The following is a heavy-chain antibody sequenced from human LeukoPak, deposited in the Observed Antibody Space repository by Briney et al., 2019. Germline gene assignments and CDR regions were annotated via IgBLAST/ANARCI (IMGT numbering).Heavy chain of an antibody. Sequence: GGSLRLSCAASGFTFSDYYMSWIRQAPGKGLEWVSYISSSGSTIYYADSVKGRFTISRDNAKNSLHLQMNSLRAEDTAVYYCANQHQTTVTPCSFDYWGQGTLVTVSS. V-gene: IGHV3-11*04. D-gene: IGHD4-17*01. CDR3: ANQHQTTVTPCSFDY. CDR1: GFTFSDYY. CDR2: ISSSGSTI. J-gene: IGHJ4*02.